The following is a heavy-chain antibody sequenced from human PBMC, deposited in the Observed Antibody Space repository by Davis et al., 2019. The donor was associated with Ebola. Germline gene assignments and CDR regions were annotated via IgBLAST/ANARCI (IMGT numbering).Heavy chain of an antibody. Sequence: SETLSLTCTVSGGSISSSSYYWGWIRQPPGKGLEWIGSIYYSGSTYYNPSLKSRVTVSVDMSKNQFSLKLFSVTAADTAVYYCARDFWSGYPGAYGLDVWGQGTTVTVSS. J-gene: IGHJ6*02. CDR2: IYYSGST. CDR1: GGSISSSSYY. D-gene: IGHD3-3*01. CDR3: ARDFWSGYPGAYGLDV. V-gene: IGHV4-39*07.